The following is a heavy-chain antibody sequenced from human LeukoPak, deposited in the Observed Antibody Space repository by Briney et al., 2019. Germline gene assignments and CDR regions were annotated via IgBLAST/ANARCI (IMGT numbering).Heavy chain of an antibody. D-gene: IGHD3-16*02. CDR1: GYTFTSYA. Sequence: VASVKVSCKASGYTFTSYAMNWVRQAPGQGLEWMGWINTNTGNPTYAQGFTGRFVFSLDTSVSTAYLQISSLKAEDTAVYYCARDVYDYVWGSYRLNYYFDYWGQGTLVTVSS. J-gene: IGHJ4*02. CDR2: INTNTGNP. CDR3: ARDVYDYVWGSYRLNYYFDY. V-gene: IGHV7-4-1*02.